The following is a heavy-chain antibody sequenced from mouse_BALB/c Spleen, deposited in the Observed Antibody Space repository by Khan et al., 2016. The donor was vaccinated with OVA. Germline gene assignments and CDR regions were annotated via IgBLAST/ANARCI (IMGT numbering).Heavy chain of an antibody. CDR1: GYTFTSYY. D-gene: IGHD2-2*01. CDR2: INPTNGGA. J-gene: IGHJ3*01. V-gene: IGHV1S81*02. CDR3: TRGGYALFAY. Sequence: QVQLQQSGAELVKPGSSVKLSCKASGYTFTSYYIYWVKQRPGQGLEWIGEINPTNGGANFNEKFKSKATLNVDKSSSTAYMQLSSLTSEASAVYYCTRGGYALFAYWGQGTLVTVSA.